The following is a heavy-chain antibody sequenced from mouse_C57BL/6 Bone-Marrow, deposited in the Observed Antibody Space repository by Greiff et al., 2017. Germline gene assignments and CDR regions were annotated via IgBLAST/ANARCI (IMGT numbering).Heavy chain of an antibody. CDR1: GYTFTSYG. Sequence: VQLKESGAELVRPGASVKLSCKASGYTFTSYGISWVQQRTGQGLEWIGEIYPRSGTTYYTEKFKGQATLTADKASSTAYMELRSLTSADSAVYFCAARGFLLLLDYWGQGTSVTVSS. V-gene: IGHV1-81*01. CDR2: IYPRSGTT. J-gene: IGHJ4*01. CDR3: AARGFLLLLDY. D-gene: IGHD1-1*02.